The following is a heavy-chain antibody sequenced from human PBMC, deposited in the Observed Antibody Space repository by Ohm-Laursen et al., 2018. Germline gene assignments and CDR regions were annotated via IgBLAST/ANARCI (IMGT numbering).Heavy chain of an antibody. D-gene: IGHD6-13*01. CDR3: AIGKGIAAAVYDY. CDR2: INPNSGGT. Sequence: ASVKVSCKASGYTFTGYYMHWVRQAPGQGLEWMGWINPNSGGTNYAQKFQGRVTMTRDTSISTAYMELSRLRSDDTAVYYCAIGKGIAAAVYDYWGQGTLVTVSS. J-gene: IGHJ4*02. V-gene: IGHV1-2*02. CDR1: GYTFTGYY.